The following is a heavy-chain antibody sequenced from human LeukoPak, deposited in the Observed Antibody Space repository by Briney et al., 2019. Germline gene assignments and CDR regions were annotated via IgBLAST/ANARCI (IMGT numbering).Heavy chain of an antibody. Sequence: SETLSLTCTVSGGSIGSYYWSWIRQPPGKGLEWIGYIYYSGSTNYNPSLKSRVTISVDTSKNQFSLKLSSVTAADTAVYYCARENSGYVSFDYWGQGTLVTVSS. J-gene: IGHJ4*02. CDR3: ARENSGYVSFDY. CDR2: IYYSGST. CDR1: GGSIGSYY. V-gene: IGHV4-59*01. D-gene: IGHD5-12*01.